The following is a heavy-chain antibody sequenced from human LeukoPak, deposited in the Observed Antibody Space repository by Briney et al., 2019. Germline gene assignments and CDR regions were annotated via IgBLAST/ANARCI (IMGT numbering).Heavy chain of an antibody. CDR3: VRGGLYHYSGTSGDY. CDR1: EFTFSSYW. CDR2: IKQDGSEK. J-gene: IGHJ4*02. D-gene: IGHD1-26*01. V-gene: IGHV3-7*01. Sequence: PGGSLRLSCAASEFTFSSYWMSWVRQAPGKGLEWVANIKQDGSEKYYVDSVKGRFTISRDNAESSLYLQLSSLGAEDTAVYYCVRGGLYHYSGTSGDYWGQGTLVTVSS.